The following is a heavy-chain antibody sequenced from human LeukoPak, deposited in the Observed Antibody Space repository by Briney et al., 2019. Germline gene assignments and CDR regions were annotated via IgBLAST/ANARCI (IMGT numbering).Heavy chain of an antibody. Sequence: SGGSLRLSCEASGLILRSHAMSWVRQAPGKGLEWVSGIGDSGEIERYADSVKGRFTISRDNFRNTVYLEMRSLRAEDTAVYYCAKGYSSGWTPFDYWGQGTQVTVSS. V-gene: IGHV3-23*01. CDR3: AKGYSSGWTPFDY. J-gene: IGHJ4*02. CDR1: GLILRSHA. CDR2: IGDSGEIE. D-gene: IGHD6-19*01.